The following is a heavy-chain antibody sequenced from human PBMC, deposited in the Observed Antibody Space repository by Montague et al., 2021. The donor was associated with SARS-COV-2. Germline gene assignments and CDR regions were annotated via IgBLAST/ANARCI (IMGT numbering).Heavy chain of an antibody. CDR1: GGSISSYY. D-gene: IGHD6-19*01. V-gene: IGHV4-59*01. CDR3: ARGSGWMGNAFDI. CDR2: IYYGGST. Sequence: SETLSLTCTVSGGSISSYYWGWIRQPPGKGLEWIGYIYYGGSTNYNPSXKSRVTISVDTSKNQFSLKLSSVTAADTAVYYCARGSGWMGNAFDIWGQGTMVTVSS. J-gene: IGHJ3*02.